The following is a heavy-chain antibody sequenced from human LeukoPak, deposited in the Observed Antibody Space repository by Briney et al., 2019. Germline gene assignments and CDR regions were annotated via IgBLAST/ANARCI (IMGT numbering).Heavy chain of an antibody. D-gene: IGHD2-2*01. V-gene: IGHV4-39*01. CDR3: ARSYCSSSCYAVGAFDI. CDR2: IYYSGTN. Sequence: KPSETLSITCTVSGCSISSSSHYWGWIRQPPGKGLEWLGSIYYSGTNYYSPSLKSRVTISVDMSKNQFSLRLSSVTAADTAAYYCARSYCSSSCYAVGAFDIWGQGTVVTVSS. CDR1: GCSISSSSHY. J-gene: IGHJ3*02.